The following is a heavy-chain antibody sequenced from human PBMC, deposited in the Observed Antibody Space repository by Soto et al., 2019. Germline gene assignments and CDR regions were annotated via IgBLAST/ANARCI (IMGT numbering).Heavy chain of an antibody. V-gene: IGHV3-49*04. CDR3: TRDLVGATYYYYYGLDV. J-gene: IGHJ6*02. CDR1: GFTFGDYA. CDR2: IRSKAYGGTT. D-gene: IGHD1-26*01. Sequence: GSLRLSCTASGFTFGDYAMSWVRQAPGKGLEWVGFIRSKAYGGTTEYAASVKGRFTISRDDSKSIAYLQMNSLKTEDTAVYYCTRDLVGATYYYYYGLDVWGLGATVTVSS.